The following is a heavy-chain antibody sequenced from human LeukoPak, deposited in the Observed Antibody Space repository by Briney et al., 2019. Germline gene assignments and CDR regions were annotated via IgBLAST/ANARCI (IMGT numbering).Heavy chain of an antibody. Sequence: GGSLRLSCAASGFTVSSNYMSWIRQAPGKGLEWVSYISSSGSTIYYADSVKGRFTISRDNAKNSLYLQMNSLRAEDTAVYYCARDLDTAGDDPWGQGTLVTVSS. CDR1: GFTVSSNY. J-gene: IGHJ5*02. CDR2: ISSSGSTI. V-gene: IGHV3-11*01. CDR3: ARDLDTAGDDP. D-gene: IGHD5-18*01.